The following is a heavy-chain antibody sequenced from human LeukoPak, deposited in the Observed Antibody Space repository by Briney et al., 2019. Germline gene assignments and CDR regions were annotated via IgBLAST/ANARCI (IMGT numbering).Heavy chain of an antibody. V-gene: IGHV3-66*01. Sequence: GGSLRLSCAASGFTVSSNYMSWVRQAPGKGLEWVSIIYGEGITYYADSVSDRFTNFRHKSKNTLYLQMNSQSAGDAAGYYCPRERNDYYYYGMDVWGQGNPVTVSS. CDR2: IYGEGIT. J-gene: IGHJ6*02. CDR1: GFTVSSNY. CDR3: PRERNDYYYYGMDV. D-gene: IGHD1-1*01.